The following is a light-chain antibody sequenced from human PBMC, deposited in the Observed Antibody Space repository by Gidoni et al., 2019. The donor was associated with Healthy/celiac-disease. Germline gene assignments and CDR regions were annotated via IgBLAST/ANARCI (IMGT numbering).Light chain of an antibody. CDR3: QQGYNTPRA. Sequence: DIQMKQSPSSMSASVGDRVTITCGASQSISSYLNWYQQKPGKAPTLLIYAASSLQSGVPSRFSGSGSGTDFTLTVSSLQPDDFATYFCQQGYNTPRAFGQGTKLEIK. CDR1: QSISSY. V-gene: IGKV1-39*01. J-gene: IGKJ2*01. CDR2: AAS.